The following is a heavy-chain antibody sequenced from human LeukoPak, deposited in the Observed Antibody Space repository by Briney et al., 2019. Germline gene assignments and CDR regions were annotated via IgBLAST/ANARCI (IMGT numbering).Heavy chain of an antibody. CDR1: GYTFASSV. CDR2: ISAYNGNT. D-gene: IGHD2-8*02. CDR3: SREGEGEDGTGHHNWYFDL. V-gene: IGHV1-18*01. J-gene: IGHJ2*01. Sequence: ASVKVSSKASGYTFASSVISWVGRAPGPGLEWMGWISAYNGNTKPATKLPCRVTMTTDTSTSTAYMALRSLRSDDTAMYYCSREGEGEDGTGHHNWYFDLWGRGTLVTVSS.